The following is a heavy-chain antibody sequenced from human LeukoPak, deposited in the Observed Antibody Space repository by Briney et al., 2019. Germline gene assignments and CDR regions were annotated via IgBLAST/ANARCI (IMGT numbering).Heavy chain of an antibody. CDR1: GGSFSGYY. J-gene: IGHJ4*02. CDR2: INHSGST. V-gene: IGHV4-34*01. CDR3: ASEYSSSSSRYFDY. Sequence: PSETLSLTCAVYGGSFSGYYWSWIRHPPGKGLEWIGEINHSGSTNCNPSLKSRVTISVDTSKNQFSLKLSSVTAADTAVYYCASEYSSSSSRYFDYWGQGTLVTVSS. D-gene: IGHD6-6*01.